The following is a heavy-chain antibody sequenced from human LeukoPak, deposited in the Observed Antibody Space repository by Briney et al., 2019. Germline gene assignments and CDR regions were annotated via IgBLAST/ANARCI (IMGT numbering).Heavy chain of an antibody. CDR3: ARDRTKVYATYYFDY. D-gene: IGHD2-8*01. V-gene: IGHV1-2*06. Sequence: GASVKVSCKASGYTFTGYYMHWVRQAPGQGLEWMGRINPNSGGTNYAQKFQGRVTMTRDTSISTAYMELSRLRSEDTAVYYCARDRTKVYATYYFDYWGQGTLVTVSS. CDR1: GYTFTGYY. J-gene: IGHJ4*02. CDR2: INPNSGGT.